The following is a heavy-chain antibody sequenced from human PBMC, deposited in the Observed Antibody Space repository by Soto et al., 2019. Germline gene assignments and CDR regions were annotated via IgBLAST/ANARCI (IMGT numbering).Heavy chain of an antibody. Sequence: GASVKVSCKASGYTFTGYYMHWVRQAPGQGLEWMGWINPNSGGTNYAQKFQGRVTMTRDTSTSTVYMELSSLRSEDTAVYYCARDPPYCGGDCYQGDYGMDVWGQGTTVPVSS. J-gene: IGHJ6*02. CDR3: ARDPPYCGGDCYQGDYGMDV. CDR1: GYTFTGYY. V-gene: IGHV1-2*02. D-gene: IGHD2-21*02. CDR2: INPNSGGT.